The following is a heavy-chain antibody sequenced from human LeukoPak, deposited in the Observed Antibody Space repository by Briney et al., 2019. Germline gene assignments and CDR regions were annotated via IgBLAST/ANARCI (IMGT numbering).Heavy chain of an antibody. V-gene: IGHV4-34*01. CDR2: INYSGST. Sequence: PSETLSLTCAVYGGSFRGYYWSWIRQPPGKGLEWIGEINYSGSTNYNPSLKSRVTISVDTSKNQFSLKLSSVTAADTAVYYCARGGSLADLYFEYSSSSSTNWFDPWGQGTLVTVSS. CDR3: ARGGSLADLYFEYSSSSSTNWFDP. D-gene: IGHD6-6*01. CDR1: GGSFRGYY. J-gene: IGHJ5*02.